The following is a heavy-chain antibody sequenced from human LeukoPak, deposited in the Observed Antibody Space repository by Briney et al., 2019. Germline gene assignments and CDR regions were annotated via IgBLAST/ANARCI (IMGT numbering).Heavy chain of an antibody. J-gene: IGHJ4*02. CDR2: MSGSGGST. CDR1: GFTFSSYA. CDR3: AKASGSYYVEYYFDY. V-gene: IGHV3-23*01. Sequence: GGSLRLSCAASGFTFSSYAMSWVRQAAGKGLEWVSAMSGSGGSTYYADSVKGQFTISRDNSKNTLYLQMNSLRAEDTAVYYCAKASGSYYVEYYFDYWGQGTLVTVSS. D-gene: IGHD1-26*01.